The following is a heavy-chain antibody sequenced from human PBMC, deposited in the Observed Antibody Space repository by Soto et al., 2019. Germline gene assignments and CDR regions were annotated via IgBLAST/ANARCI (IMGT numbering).Heavy chain of an antibody. CDR3: ARTQDSSGYGAFDI. V-gene: IGHV3-7*03. J-gene: IGHJ3*02. D-gene: IGHD3-22*01. CDR1: GFTFSSYW. Sequence: GGSLRLSCAASGFTFSSYWMSWVRQAPGKGLEWVADIKQNGSGKYYVDSVKGRFTISRDNAKNSLYLQMNSLRAEDTAVYYCARTQDSSGYGAFDIWGQGTMVTVSS. CDR2: IKQNGSGK.